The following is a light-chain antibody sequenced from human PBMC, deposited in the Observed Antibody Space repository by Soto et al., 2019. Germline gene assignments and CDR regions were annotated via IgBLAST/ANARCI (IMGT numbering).Light chain of an antibody. Sequence: QSVLTQPASVSGSPGQSITISCTGTSSDIGGYDYVSWYQHHPGKAPKPMIYDVINRPSGVSNRFSGSKSGNTASLTISGLQAEDEADYCCSSYTSSSLYVFGTGTKVTVL. CDR1: SSDIGGYDY. CDR2: DVI. J-gene: IGLJ1*01. CDR3: SSYTSSSLYV. V-gene: IGLV2-14*03.